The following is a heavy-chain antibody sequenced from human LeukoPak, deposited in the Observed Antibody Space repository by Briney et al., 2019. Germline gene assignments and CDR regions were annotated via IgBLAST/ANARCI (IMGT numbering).Heavy chain of an antibody. CDR1: GASISGSGYY. CDR2: IYYTGST. Sequence: RSSETLSLTCAASGASISGSGYYLGWIRQPPGKGLEWIGNIYYTGSTYYNPSLKSRVTISVDTSKNQFSLKLSSVTAADTAVYYCAREGLNMVRGVIPKEAWGWFDPWGQGTLVTVSS. D-gene: IGHD3-10*01. V-gene: IGHV4-39*07. CDR3: AREGLNMVRGVIPKEAWGWFDP. J-gene: IGHJ5*02.